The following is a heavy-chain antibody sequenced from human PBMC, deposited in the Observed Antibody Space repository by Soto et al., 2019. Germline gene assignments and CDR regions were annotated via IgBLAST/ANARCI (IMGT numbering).Heavy chain of an antibody. CDR1: GASISSVYW. CDR2: ISQRGSA. V-gene: IGHV4-4*02. D-gene: IGHD6-13*01. CDR3: ARYSAVSGTYYFDY. Sequence: QVHLQESGPGLVKPSGTLSLTCDVSGASISSVYWWSWVRQSPGKGLEWIGEISQRGSANYRPSLKSRVTMSLDTSKNQFSLSLTSVTAADTAVYYCARYSAVSGTYYFDYWGQGTLVTVSS. J-gene: IGHJ4*02.